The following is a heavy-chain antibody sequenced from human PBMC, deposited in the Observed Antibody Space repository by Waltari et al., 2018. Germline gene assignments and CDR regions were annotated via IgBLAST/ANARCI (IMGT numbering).Heavy chain of an antibody. Sequence: QLQLQESGPGLVKPSETLSPTCTVSGGSISSSSYYWGWIRQPPGKGLEWIGSIYYSGSTYYNPSLKSRVTISVDTSKNQFSLKLSSVTAADTAVYYCAKSGIAAAGLTWFDPWGQGTLVTVSS. J-gene: IGHJ5*02. V-gene: IGHV4-39*01. D-gene: IGHD6-13*01. CDR2: IYYSGST. CDR1: GGSISSSSYY. CDR3: AKSGIAAAGLTWFDP.